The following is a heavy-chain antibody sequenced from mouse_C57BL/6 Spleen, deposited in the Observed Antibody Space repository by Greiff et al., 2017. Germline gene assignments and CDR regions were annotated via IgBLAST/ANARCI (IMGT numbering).Heavy chain of an antibody. J-gene: IGHJ3*01. CDR2: IYPRDGST. CDR1: GYTFTDHT. V-gene: IGHV1-78*01. Sequence: QVHVKQSDAELVKPGASVKISCKVSGYTFTDHTIHWMKQRPEQGLEWIGYIYPRDGSTKYNEKFKGKATLTADKSSSTAYMQLNSLTSEDSAVYFCARFKDLYDGYFWFAYWGQGTLVTVSA. D-gene: IGHD2-3*01. CDR3: ARFKDLYDGYFWFAY.